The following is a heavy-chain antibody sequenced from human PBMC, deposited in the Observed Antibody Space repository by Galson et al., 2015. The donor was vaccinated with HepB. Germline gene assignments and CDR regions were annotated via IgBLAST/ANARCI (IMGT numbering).Heavy chain of an antibody. CDR1: GFSFTTSAVA. D-gene: IGHD6-25*01. Sequence: PALVKPTQTLTLTCTFSGFSFTTSAVALGWIRQPPGEALEWLALIYWNDDKRYSPSLKTRLTITKDTSKNQVVLTITNMDPVDTATYYCVQRRIAATAFDIWGQGTMVTVSS. V-gene: IGHV2-5*01. CDR2: IYWNDDK. J-gene: IGHJ3*02. CDR3: VQRRIAATAFDI.